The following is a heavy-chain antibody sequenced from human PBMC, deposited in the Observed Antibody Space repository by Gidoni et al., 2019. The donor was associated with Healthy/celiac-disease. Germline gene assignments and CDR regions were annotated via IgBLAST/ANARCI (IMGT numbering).Heavy chain of an antibody. D-gene: IGHD2-2*02. Sequence: EVQLVESGGGLVKPGGSLRLSCAASGFTFSSYSMNWVRQAPGKGLEVVSSISSSSSYIYYADSVKGRFTISRDNAKNSLYLQMNSLRAEDTAVYYCATHCSSTSCYTADAFDIWGQGTMVTVSS. J-gene: IGHJ3*02. V-gene: IGHV3-21*01. CDR3: ATHCSSTSCYTADAFDI. CDR2: ISSSSSYI. CDR1: GFTFSSYS.